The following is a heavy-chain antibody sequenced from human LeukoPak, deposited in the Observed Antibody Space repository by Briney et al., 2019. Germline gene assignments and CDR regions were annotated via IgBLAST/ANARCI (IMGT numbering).Heavy chain of an antibody. J-gene: IGHJ6*03. CDR3: ARVFDSGSQAYFYYMDV. D-gene: IGHD3-10*01. Sequence: PSETLSLTCNVSGGSIRGYYWSWIRQPPGKGLEWIGYIYSSGSANYNPSLKSRVTMSVDTSKNQFSLKVSSVTAADTAVYYCARVFDSGSQAYFYYMDVWGKGTTVTIFS. CDR2: IYSSGSA. CDR1: GGSIRGYY. V-gene: IGHV4-59*01.